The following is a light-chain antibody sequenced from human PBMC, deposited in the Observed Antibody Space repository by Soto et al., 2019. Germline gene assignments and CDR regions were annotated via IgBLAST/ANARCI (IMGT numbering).Light chain of an antibody. Sequence: QSVLTQPASMSGSPGQSITISCSGTTYGFETYNQVSWYQQHPGKAPKILIYEGSKRPSGVSNRFSGSKSGNTASLTISGLQAEDEADYYCCSYAGSSTFDWVFGGGTKLTVL. CDR3: CSYAGSSTFDWV. J-gene: IGLJ3*02. CDR1: TYGFETYNQ. CDR2: EGS. V-gene: IGLV2-23*03.